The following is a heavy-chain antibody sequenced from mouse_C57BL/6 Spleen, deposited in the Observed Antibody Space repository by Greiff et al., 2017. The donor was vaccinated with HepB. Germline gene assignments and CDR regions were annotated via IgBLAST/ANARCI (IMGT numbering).Heavy chain of an antibody. Sequence: VQLVESGAELVRPGASVKLSCKASGYTFTDYYINWVKQRPGQGLEWIARIYPGSGNTYYNEKFKGKATLTAEKSSSTAYMQLSSLTSEDSAVYFCARGGTGDWGQGTTLTVSS. CDR3: ARGGTGD. J-gene: IGHJ2*01. CDR2: IYPGSGNT. V-gene: IGHV1-76*01. CDR1: GYTFTDYY. D-gene: IGHD3-3*01.